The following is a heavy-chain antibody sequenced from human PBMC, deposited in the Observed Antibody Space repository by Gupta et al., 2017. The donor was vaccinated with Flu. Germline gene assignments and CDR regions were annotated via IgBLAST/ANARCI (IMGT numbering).Heavy chain of an antibody. Sequence: EVQLLESGGGLVQPGGSLRLSCAASGFTFSSYAMSWVRQAPGRGLEWVSAISGSGGSTYYADSVKGRFTISRDNSKNTLYLQMNSLRAEDTAVYYCAKDYGVLRYFDWWKSYLDYWGQGTLVTVSS. D-gene: IGHD3-9*01. CDR2: ISGSGGST. CDR3: AKDYGVLRYFDWWKSYLDY. V-gene: IGHV3-23*01. CDR1: GFTFSSYA. J-gene: IGHJ4*02.